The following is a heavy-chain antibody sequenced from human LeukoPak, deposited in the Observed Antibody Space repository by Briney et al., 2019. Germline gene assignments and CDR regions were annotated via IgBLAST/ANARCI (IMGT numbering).Heavy chain of an antibody. CDR2: IRSKDYGGTT. V-gene: IGHV3-49*03. D-gene: IGHD3-3*01. CDR3: TRDDMYYDFWSEEDV. J-gene: IGHJ6*04. CDR1: GFTFGDYA. Sequence: GGSLRLSCTASGFTFGDYAMSWFRQAPGKGLEGVGFIRSKDYGGTTEYAASVKGRFTISRDDSKSIAYLQINSLKTEDTAVYYCTRDDMYYDFWSEEDVWGKGTTVTVSS.